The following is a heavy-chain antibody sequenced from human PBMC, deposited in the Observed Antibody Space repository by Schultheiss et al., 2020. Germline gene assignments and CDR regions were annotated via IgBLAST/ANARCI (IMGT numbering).Heavy chain of an antibody. V-gene: IGHV4-59*12. CDR1: GGSISSYY. CDR3: ARDDGVVAATYFDY. Sequence: SETLSLTCTVSGGSISSYYWSWIRQPPGKGLEWIGYIYYSGSTNYSPSLKSRATISIDKSKNQFSLKLSSVTAADTAVYYCARDDGVVAATYFDYWGQGTLVTVSS. CDR2: IYYSGST. J-gene: IGHJ4*02. D-gene: IGHD2-15*01.